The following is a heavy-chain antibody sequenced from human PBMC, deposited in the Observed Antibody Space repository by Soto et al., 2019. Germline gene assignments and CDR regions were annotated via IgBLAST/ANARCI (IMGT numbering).Heavy chain of an antibody. J-gene: IGHJ6*02. V-gene: IGHV3-30-3*01. CDR3: ARRYYDSSGYHSGYYYGMDV. D-gene: IGHD3-22*01. Sequence: GSLRLSCAASVFTFNSYAMHWVRQAPGKGLEWVAIISYGGSIKYYADSVKGRFTISRDNSKNTLYLQMSSLRIEDTAVYYCARRYYDSSGYHSGYYYGMDVWGQGTTVTVSS. CDR1: VFTFNSYA. CDR2: ISYGGSIK.